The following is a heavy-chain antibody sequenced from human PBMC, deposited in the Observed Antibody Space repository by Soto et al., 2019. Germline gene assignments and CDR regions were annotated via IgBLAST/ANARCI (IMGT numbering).Heavy chain of an antibody. J-gene: IGHJ4*02. CDR3: ARDRAGALYFDY. D-gene: IGHD6-13*01. Sequence: QVPLQESGPGLVKPSQTLSLTCTVSGGSISSGGYYWSWIRQHPGKGLEWIGYIYYSGGTYYNPSLKSRVTIPVDTSKNQFSLKLSSVTAADTAVYYCARDRAGALYFDYWGQGTLVTVSS. CDR2: IYYSGGT. V-gene: IGHV4-31*03. CDR1: GGSISSGGYY.